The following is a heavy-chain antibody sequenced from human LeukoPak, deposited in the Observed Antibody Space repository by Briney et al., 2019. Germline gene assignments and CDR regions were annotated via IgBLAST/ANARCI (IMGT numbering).Heavy chain of an antibody. Sequence: SETLSLTCTVSGGSISSYYWSWIRQPPGKGPEWIGYIYYSGSTNYSPSLKSRVTISVDTSKNQFSLKLSSVTAADTAVYYCARRRRTYYYDSSGPYYYYGMDVWGQGTTVTVSS. D-gene: IGHD3-22*01. CDR1: GGSISSYY. J-gene: IGHJ6*02. CDR3: ARRRRTYYYDSSGPYYYYGMDV. V-gene: IGHV4-59*08. CDR2: IYYSGST.